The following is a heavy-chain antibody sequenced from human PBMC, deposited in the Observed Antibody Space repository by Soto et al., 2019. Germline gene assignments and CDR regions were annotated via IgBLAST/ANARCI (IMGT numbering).Heavy chain of an antibody. D-gene: IGHD1-1*01. V-gene: IGHV4-61*01. Sequence: SETLSLTCTVSGGSVSSGSHYWSWIRQSPGKGLEWIGYIYNSGITKYNATLKSRVTISVDTSKKQFSLRLRSVTAADTAVYYCVRDGTKTLRDWFDPWGQGISVTVSS. CDR3: VRDGTKTLRDWFDP. J-gene: IGHJ5*02. CDR1: GGSVSSGSHY. CDR2: IYNSGIT.